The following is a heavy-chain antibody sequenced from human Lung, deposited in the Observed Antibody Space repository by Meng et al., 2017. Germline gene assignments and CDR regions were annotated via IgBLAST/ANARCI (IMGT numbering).Heavy chain of an antibody. CDR2: ISVKNGEA. CDR1: GYIFTNYD. Sequence: QVQVVQSGADEKKPGASMKVSCKASGYIFTNYDISWVRQAPGQGLEWMGWISVKNGEAKYPQNFQGRVTMTTDTTTSTAYMELRSLTSDDTAVYYCARYVPNGSFWYFDFWGRGTLVTVSS. V-gene: IGHV1-18*01. J-gene: IGHJ2*01. CDR3: ARYVPNGSFWYFDF. D-gene: IGHD6-13*01.